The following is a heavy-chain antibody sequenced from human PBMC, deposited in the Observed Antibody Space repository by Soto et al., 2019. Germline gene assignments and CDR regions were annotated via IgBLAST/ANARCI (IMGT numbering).Heavy chain of an antibody. CDR3: ARDTAPIVVVPAAIHGMGV. CDR1: GGTFSSYA. D-gene: IGHD2-2*01. J-gene: IGHJ6*02. CDR2: IIPIFGTA. V-gene: IGHV1-69*13. Sequence: GASVKFSCKASGGTFSSYAISWVRQAPEQGLEWMGGIIPIFGTANYAQKFQGRVTITADESTSTAYMELSSLRSEDTAVYYCARDTAPIVVVPAAIHGMGVWAQGTTATVCS.